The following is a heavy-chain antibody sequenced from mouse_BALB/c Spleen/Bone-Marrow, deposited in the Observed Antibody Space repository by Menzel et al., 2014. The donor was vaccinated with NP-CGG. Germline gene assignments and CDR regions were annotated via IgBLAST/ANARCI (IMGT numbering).Heavy chain of an antibody. CDR3: ARQENWAIDY. D-gene: IGHD4-1*01. Sequence: VMLAESGGGLVKPGGSLKLCCAASGLTFSDYAVSWVRQSLEKRLEWVATITSGGGSTYYPDSVKGRIPITRDNAKNTLYLQMRSLRSEDTAMYYCARQENWAIDYWGQGTTLTVSS. V-gene: IGHV5-9-3*01. CDR1: GLTFSDYA. J-gene: IGHJ2*01. CDR2: ITSGGGST.